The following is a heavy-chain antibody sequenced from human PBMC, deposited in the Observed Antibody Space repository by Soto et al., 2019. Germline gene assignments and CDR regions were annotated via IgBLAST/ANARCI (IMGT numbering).Heavy chain of an antibody. CDR2: INPSGGST. D-gene: IGHD2-2*01. J-gene: IGHJ5*02. Sequence: ASVKVSCKASGYTFTSYYMHWVRQAPGQGLEWMGIINPSGGSTSYAQKFQGRVTMTRDTSTSTVYMELSSLRSEDTAVYYCARADCSSTSCYLGRWFGPWGQGTLVTVSS. CDR1: GYTFTSYY. CDR3: ARADCSSTSCYLGRWFGP. V-gene: IGHV1-46*01.